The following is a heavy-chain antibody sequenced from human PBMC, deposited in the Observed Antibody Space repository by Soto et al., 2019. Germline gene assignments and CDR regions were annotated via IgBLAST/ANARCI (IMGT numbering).Heavy chain of an antibody. V-gene: IGHV3-11*01. D-gene: IGHD3-3*01. J-gene: IGHJ4*02. Sequence: SLRLSCTASGFDFGDYYMSWIRHAPGKGVEWVSYIDSDDSTTCYTDSVKGRFTISRDNAKNSLYLQINSLRVEDTALYYCVRPYYTSSWFPFDRWGQGTLVTVSS. CDR1: GFDFGDYY. CDR2: IDSDDSTT. CDR3: VRPYYTSSWFPFDR.